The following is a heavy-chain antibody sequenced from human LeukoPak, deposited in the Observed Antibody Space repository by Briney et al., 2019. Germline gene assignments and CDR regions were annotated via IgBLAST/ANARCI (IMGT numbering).Heavy chain of an antibody. Sequence: PSETLSRTCTVSGGSISSYYWSWIRQPPGKGLEWIGYIYYSGSTNYNPSLKSRVTISVDTSKNQFSLKLSSVTAADTAVYYCARSGGYVEMAMVDYWGQGTLVTVSS. V-gene: IGHV4-59*01. J-gene: IGHJ4*02. D-gene: IGHD5-24*01. CDR2: IYYSGST. CDR3: ARSGGYVEMAMVDY. CDR1: GGSISSYY.